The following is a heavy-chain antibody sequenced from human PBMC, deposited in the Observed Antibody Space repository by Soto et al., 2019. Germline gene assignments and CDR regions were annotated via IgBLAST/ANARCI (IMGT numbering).Heavy chain of an antibody. D-gene: IGHD1-26*01. J-gene: IGHJ6*02. CDR1: GFTFSSYG. CDR3: AREKGGADGKTYGMDV. Sequence: GGSLRLSCAASGFTFSSYGMHWVRQAPGKGLEWVAVIWYDGSNKYYADSVKGRFTISRDNSKNTLYLQMNSLRAEDTAVYYCAREKGGADGKTYGMDVWGQGTTVTVSS. CDR2: IWYDGSNK. V-gene: IGHV3-33*01.